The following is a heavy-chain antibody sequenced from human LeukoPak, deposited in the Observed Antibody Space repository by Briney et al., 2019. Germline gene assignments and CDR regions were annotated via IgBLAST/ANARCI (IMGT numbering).Heavy chain of an antibody. Sequence: PGGSLRPSRAASGFTLPIYWTHWARQPPGKGLVWVSRINRGGRSTNYADSVKPLYTISRDNAKNTVFLQMNSVRAEDTAVYYCALALRDGDCYFDYWGQGALVTVSS. D-gene: IGHD4-17*01. CDR1: GFTLPIYW. CDR3: ALALRDGDCYFDY. J-gene: IGHJ4*02. CDR2: INRGGRST. V-gene: IGHV3-74*01.